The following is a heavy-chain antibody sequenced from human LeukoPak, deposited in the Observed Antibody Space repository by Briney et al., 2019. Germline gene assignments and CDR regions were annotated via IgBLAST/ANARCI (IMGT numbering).Heavy chain of an antibody. D-gene: IGHD5-12*01. Sequence: ASVMVSCTPSGYTLTAYYIHWVRQAPGQGLQGMGGSNPNSGGTNYAQKFQGRVTMTRDTSISTAYMELIRLRSDDTAVYYCARDSGYDLGWFDPWGQGTLVTVSS. J-gene: IGHJ5*02. V-gene: IGHV1-2*02. CDR2: SNPNSGGT. CDR3: ARDSGYDLGWFDP. CDR1: GYTLTAYY.